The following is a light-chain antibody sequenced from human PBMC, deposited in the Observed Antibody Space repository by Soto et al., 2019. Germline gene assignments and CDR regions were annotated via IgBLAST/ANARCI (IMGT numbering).Light chain of an antibody. CDR3: QQYYNPPLS. Sequence: DIVMTQSPDSLAVSLGERATINCKSSQTLLYTSKNKNYLAWYQKKPGQPPKLLISWASTRESGFPDRFSGSGSGTDFTLTISSLQAEDVAVYYCQQYYNPPLSFGGGTRVEIK. V-gene: IGKV4-1*01. CDR2: WAS. J-gene: IGKJ4*01. CDR1: QTLLYTSKNKNY.